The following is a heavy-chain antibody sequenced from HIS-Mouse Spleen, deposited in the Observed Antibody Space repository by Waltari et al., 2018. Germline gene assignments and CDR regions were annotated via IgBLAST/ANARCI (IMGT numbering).Heavy chain of an antibody. J-gene: IGHJ4*02. Sequence: QVQLVQSGSEVKKPGASVKVSCKASGYTFTSYDINWVRQATGQGLEWMGWMNPNSGNTGYAQKFQGRVTMTRNTSISTAYMELSNLRSEDTAVYYCARGHDYSNYFDYWGQGTLVTVSS. D-gene: IGHD4-4*01. CDR2: MNPNSGNT. V-gene: IGHV1-8*01. CDR1: GYTFTSYD. CDR3: ARGHDYSNYFDY.